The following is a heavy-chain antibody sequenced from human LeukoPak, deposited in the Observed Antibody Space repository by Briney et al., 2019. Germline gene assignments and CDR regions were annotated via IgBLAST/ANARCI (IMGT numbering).Heavy chain of an antibody. CDR1: GYTFTGYY. Sequence: ASVKVSCKASGYTFTGYYMHWVRQAPGQGLEWLGWIDPNSGGTNYAQNFQGRVTMTRDTSITTAYMELSSLRSDDTAIYYCAIHWGPGWYFDLWGRGTQVTVSS. D-gene: IGHD7-27*01. CDR2: IDPNSGGT. V-gene: IGHV1-2*02. J-gene: IGHJ2*01. CDR3: AIHWGPGWYFDL.